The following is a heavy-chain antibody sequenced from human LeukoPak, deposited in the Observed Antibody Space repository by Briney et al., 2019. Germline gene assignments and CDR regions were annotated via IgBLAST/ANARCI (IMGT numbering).Heavy chain of an antibody. CDR2: IIPIFGTA. CDR3: ARAPNYQLPNYYYYMDV. Sequence: SVKVSCKASGYTFTAYAMIWVRQAPGQGLEWMGGIIPIFGTANYAQKFQGRVTITADKSTSTAYMELSSLRSEDTAVYYCARAPNYQLPNYYYYMDVWGKGTTVTVSS. CDR1: GYTFTAYA. V-gene: IGHV1-69*06. J-gene: IGHJ6*03. D-gene: IGHD2-2*01.